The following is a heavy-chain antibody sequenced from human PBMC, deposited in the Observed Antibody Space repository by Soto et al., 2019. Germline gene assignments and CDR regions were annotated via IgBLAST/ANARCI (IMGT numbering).Heavy chain of an antibody. J-gene: IGHJ1*01. V-gene: IGHV3-9*01. CDR3: VKDESINWYSGHFRH. CDR2: INWNSGSL. CDR1: GFTFDDYA. Sequence: EVQLVESGGGLVQPGRSLRLSCAASGFTFDDYAMHWVRQVPGKGLEWVSGINWNSGSLGYADSVKGRFAISRDNAKNSLHLQMNSLRVEDTAFYYCVKDESINWYSGHFRHWGQGTLVTVSS. D-gene: IGHD6-13*01.